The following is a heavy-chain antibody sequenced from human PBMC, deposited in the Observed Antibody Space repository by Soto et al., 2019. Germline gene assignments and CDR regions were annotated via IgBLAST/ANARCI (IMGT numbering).Heavy chain of an antibody. V-gene: IGHV3-30*18. CDR3: AKDHLYDSGGYYSHFDY. D-gene: IGHD3-22*01. CDR2: ISYDGSNK. Sequence: GGSLRLSCAASGLTFSSYGMHWVRQAPGKGLEWVAVISYDGSNKYSADSVKGRFTISRDNSKNTLYLQMNSLRAEDTAVYYCAKDHLYDSGGYYSHFDYWGQGTLVTVSS. J-gene: IGHJ4*02. CDR1: GLTFSSYG.